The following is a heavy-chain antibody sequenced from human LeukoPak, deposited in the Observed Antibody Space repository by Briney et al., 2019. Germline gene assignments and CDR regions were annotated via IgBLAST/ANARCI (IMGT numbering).Heavy chain of an antibody. CDR1: GGSISSGSYY. CDR2: IYTSGST. V-gene: IGHV4-61*09. CDR3: ASDIAVAGYGRDY. Sequence: KTSQTLSLTCTVSGGSISSGSYYWSWIRQPAGKGLEWIGHIYTSGSTNYNPSLKSRVTISVDTSKNQFSLKLSSVTAADTAVYYCASDIAVAGYGRDYWGQGTLVTVSS. J-gene: IGHJ4*02. D-gene: IGHD6-19*01.